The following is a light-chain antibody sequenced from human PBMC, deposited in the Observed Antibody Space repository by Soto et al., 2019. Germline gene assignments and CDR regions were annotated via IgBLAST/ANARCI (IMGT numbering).Light chain of an antibody. Sequence: QCALTQPASASGTPGQRVSISCSGSSSNIGSNYVYWYQQPPGTAPKLLIYRNNQRPSGVPDRISGSKSGTSASLAISGLRSEDEADYYCAAWDDSLSGYVFGTGTKVTVL. CDR3: AAWDDSLSGYV. CDR2: RNN. V-gene: IGLV1-47*01. J-gene: IGLJ1*01. CDR1: SSNIGSNY.